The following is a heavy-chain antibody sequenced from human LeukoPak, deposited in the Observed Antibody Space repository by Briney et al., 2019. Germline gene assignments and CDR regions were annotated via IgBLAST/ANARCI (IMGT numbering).Heavy chain of an antibody. V-gene: IGHV4-39*02. CDR1: GGSISSSSYY. D-gene: IGHD5-12*01. CDR3: AREKNGGYLPRFYYYYYYMDV. Sequence: PSETLSLTCTVSGGSISSSSYYWGWIRQPPGKGLEWIGSIYYSGGTYYNPSLKSRVTISVDTSKNQFSLKLSSVTAADTAVYYCAREKNGGYLPRFYYYYYYMDVWGKGTTVTVSS. CDR2: IYYSGGT. J-gene: IGHJ6*03.